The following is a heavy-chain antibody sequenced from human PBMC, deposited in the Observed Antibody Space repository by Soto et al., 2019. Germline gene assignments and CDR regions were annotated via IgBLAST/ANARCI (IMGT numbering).Heavy chain of an antibody. CDR1: GGTFSSYT. V-gene: IGHV1-69*02. J-gene: IGHJ5*02. CDR3: AGLGPLVYAFSWFDP. D-gene: IGHD2-8*01. Sequence: SVKVSCKASGGTFSSYTISWVRQAPGQGLEWMGRIIPILGIANYAQKFQGRVTITADKSTSTAYMELSSLRSEDTAVYYCAGLGPLVYAFSWFDPWGQGTLVTVSS. CDR2: IIPILGIA.